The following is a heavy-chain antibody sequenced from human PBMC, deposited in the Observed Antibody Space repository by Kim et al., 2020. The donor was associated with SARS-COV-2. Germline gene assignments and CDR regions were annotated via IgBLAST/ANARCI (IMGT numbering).Heavy chain of an antibody. CDR1: GGSISSYY. D-gene: IGHD3-3*01. Sequence: SETLSLTCTVSGGSISSYYWSWIRQPPGKGREWIGYIYYSGSTNYNPSLKSRVTTSVDTSKNQFSLKLSSVTAADTAVYYCARGGLMTILGVVREFDYWGQGTIVTVSS. CDR3: ARGGLMTILGVVREFDY. J-gene: IGHJ4*02. V-gene: IGHV4-59*01. CDR2: IYYSGST.